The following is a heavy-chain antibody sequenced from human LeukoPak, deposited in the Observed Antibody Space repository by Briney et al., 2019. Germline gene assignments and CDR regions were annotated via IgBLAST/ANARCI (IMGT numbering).Heavy chain of an antibody. CDR1: GDSFSTNSAA. CDR3: ARDRKYYYGSEYYMDV. Sequence: SQTLSLTCAISGDSFSTNSAAWNWIRQSPSRGLEWLGRTYYRSKWYHDYAISVKSRITINPDTSKNQFSLQLDSVTPEDTGIYYCARDRKYYYGSEYYMDVWGKGTTVTISS. D-gene: IGHD3-10*01. CDR2: TYYRSKWYH. V-gene: IGHV6-1*01. J-gene: IGHJ6*03.